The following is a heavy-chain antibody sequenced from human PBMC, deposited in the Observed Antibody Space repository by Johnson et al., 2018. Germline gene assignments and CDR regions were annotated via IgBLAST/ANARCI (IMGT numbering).Heavy chain of an antibody. CDR2: ISYDGSNK. V-gene: IGHV3-30*18. D-gene: IGHD6-13*01. CDR3: AKGLYSSSWYGQYYYMDV. J-gene: IGHJ6*03. CDR1: GFTFSSYG. Sequence: QVQLVQSGGGVVQPGRSLRLSCAASGFTFSSYGTHWVRQAPGKGLEWVAVISYDGSNKYYADSVKGRFTISRDNSKNTLYLQMNSLRAEDTAVYYCAKGLYSSSWYGQYYYMDVWGKGTTVTVSS.